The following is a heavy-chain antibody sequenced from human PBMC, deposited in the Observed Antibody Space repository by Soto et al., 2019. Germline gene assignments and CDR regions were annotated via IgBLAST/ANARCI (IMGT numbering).Heavy chain of an antibody. J-gene: IGHJ6*02. D-gene: IGHD1-7*01. CDR2: TYYRSKWYN. CDR3: ARDTLGTGTYYYYYYGMDV. CDR1: GDSVSSNSAA. Sequence: SQTLSLTCAISGDSVSSNSAAWNWIRQSPSRGLEWLGRTYYRSKWYNDYAVSVKSRITINPDTSKNQFSLQLNSVTPEDTAVYYCARDTLGTGTYYYYYYGMDVWGQGTTVTFSS. V-gene: IGHV6-1*01.